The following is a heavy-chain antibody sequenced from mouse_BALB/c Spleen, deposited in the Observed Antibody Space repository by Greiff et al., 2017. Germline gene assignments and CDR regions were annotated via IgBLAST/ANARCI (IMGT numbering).Heavy chain of an antibody. V-gene: IGHV5-17*02. J-gene: IGHJ2*01. CDR1: GFTFSSFG. Sequence: EVNVVESGGGLVQPGGSRKLSCAASGFTFSSFGMHWVRQAPEKGLEWVAYISSGSSTIYYADTVKGRFTISRDNPKNTLFLQMTSLRSEDTDMYYCARGGYYGVIDYWGQGTTLTVSS. CDR3: ARGGYYGVIDY. D-gene: IGHD1-1*01. CDR2: ISSGSSTI.